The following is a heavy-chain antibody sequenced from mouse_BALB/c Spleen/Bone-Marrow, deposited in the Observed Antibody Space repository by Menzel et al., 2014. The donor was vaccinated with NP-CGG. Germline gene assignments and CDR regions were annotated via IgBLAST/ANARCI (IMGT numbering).Heavy chain of an antibody. CDR3: ARVVTTSTLYLYVDV. CDR2: ISDGGSYT. CDR1: GFTFSDYY. J-gene: IGHJ1*01. Sequence: EVKVEESGGGLVKPGVSLKLSWAASGFTFSDYYMYWVRQTPEKRLEWVATISDGGSYTYYPDSVKGRFTISRDNAKNNLYLQMSSLKSEDTAMYYCARVVTTSTLYLYVDVPGGVGTVT. V-gene: IGHV5-4*02. D-gene: IGHD2-12*01.